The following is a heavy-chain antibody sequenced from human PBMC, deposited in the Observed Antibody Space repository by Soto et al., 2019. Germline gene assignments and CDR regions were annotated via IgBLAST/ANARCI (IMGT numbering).Heavy chain of an antibody. J-gene: IGHJ1*01. V-gene: IGHV4-31*03. Sequence: QVQLQESGPGLVKASQTLSLTCNVSGGSISSGGYYWTWIRQHPWKGLEWIGNIHHSGSTFYNPSLKSRVSISVDTSKNQCSLKLSSVTAADTAVYFCVRGVLSWGQGTLVTVSS. D-gene: IGHD3-10*01. CDR1: GGSISSGGYY. CDR3: VRGVLS. CDR2: IHHSGST.